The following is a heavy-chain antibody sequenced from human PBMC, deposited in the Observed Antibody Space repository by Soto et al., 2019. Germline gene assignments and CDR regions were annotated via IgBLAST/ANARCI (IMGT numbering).Heavy chain of an antibody. CDR1: GLTFSVSA. V-gene: IGHV3-23*01. CDR3: ATVHNTSRSFNF. D-gene: IGHD1-20*01. J-gene: IGHJ4*02. Sequence: GGSLRLSCVASGLTFSVSAMTWVRQAPGKGLEWVSTTGLSGRTTYYGDSVKGRFTVSRDNSKNTLDLQMSSLRAEDTAVYYCATVHNTSRSFNFWGRGTLVTVSS. CDR2: TGLSGRTT.